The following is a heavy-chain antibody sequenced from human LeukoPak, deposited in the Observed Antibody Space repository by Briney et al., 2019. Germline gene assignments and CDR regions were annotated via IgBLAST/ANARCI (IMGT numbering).Heavy chain of an antibody. D-gene: IGHD3-3*01. V-gene: IGHV3-30*03. CDR2: ISYDGSNK. CDR1: GFTFSSYG. Sequence: GRSLRLSCAASGFTFSSYGMHWVRQAPGKGLEWVAVISYDGSNKYYADSVKGRFTISRDNSKNTLYLQMNSLRSDDTAVYYCARNYDFWSLDYWGQGTLVTVSS. CDR3: ARNYDFWSLDY. J-gene: IGHJ4*02.